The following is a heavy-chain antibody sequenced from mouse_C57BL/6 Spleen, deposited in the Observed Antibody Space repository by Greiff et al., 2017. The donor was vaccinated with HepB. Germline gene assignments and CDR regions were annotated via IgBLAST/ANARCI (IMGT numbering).Heavy chain of an antibody. Sequence: EVQLQQSGPELVKPGASVKIPCKASGYTFTDYNMDWVKQSHGKSLEWIGDINPNNGGTIYNQKFKGKATLTVDKSYSTAYMELRSRTSEDTAFYYCARTVLRLYYAMDYWGQGTSVTVSS. J-gene: IGHJ4*01. D-gene: IGHD1-1*01. V-gene: IGHV1-18*01. CDR1: GYTFTDYN. CDR2: INPNNGGT. CDR3: ARTVLRLYYAMDY.